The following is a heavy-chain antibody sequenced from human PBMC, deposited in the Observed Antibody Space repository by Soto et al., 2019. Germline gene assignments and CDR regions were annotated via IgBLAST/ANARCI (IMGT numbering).Heavy chain of an antibody. CDR2: INHSGST. CDR3: ARAPLRTVVVPAAMAYFDY. J-gene: IGHJ4*02. CDR1: GGSFSGYY. D-gene: IGHD2-2*01. Sequence: QVQLQQWGAGLLKPSETLSLTCAVYGGSFSGYYWSWIRQPPGKGLEWIGEINHSGSTNYNPSLXSRVTISVDTXXNXFXXKLSSVTAADTAVYYCARAPLRTVVVPAAMAYFDYWGQGTLVTVSS. V-gene: IGHV4-34*01.